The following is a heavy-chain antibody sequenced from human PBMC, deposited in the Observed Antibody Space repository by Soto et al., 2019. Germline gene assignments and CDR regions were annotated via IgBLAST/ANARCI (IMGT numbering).Heavy chain of an antibody. V-gene: IGHV4-39*02. CDR1: GGSISSSSYY. J-gene: IGHJ4*02. CDR2: IYYSGNT. D-gene: IGHD2-15*01. Sequence: PSETLSLTCTFSGGSISSSSYYLGWIRQPPGKGLEWIGSIYYSGNTYYTPSLKSRVTISVDTSKNQFSLKLSSVTAADTAVYYCAREGGRYCTGGSCQVDYWGQGTLVTVSS. CDR3: AREGGRYCTGGSCQVDY.